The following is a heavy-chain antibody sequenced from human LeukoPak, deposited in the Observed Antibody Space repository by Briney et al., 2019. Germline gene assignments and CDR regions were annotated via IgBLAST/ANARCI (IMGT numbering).Heavy chain of an antibody. CDR2: INWNSGRI. Sequence: GGSLRLSCAASGFTFDDYAMHWVRQAPGKGLEWVSGINWNSGRIGYADSVKGRFTISRDNAKNSLYLQMNSLRAEDTAVYYCARDLLGDYWGQGTLVTVSS. J-gene: IGHJ4*02. CDR1: GFTFDDYA. CDR3: ARDLLGDY. V-gene: IGHV3-9*01.